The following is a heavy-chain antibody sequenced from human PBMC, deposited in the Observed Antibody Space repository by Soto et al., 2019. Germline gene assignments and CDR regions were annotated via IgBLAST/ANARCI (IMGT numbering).Heavy chain of an antibody. Sequence: QVQLVESGGGVVQPGRSLRLSCRASGFSLSSYVMHWVRQAPVDWLEWVAGISGDGSSTHYADSVKGRFTISRDNSENTLYLQMDSLTAEETAMYYCAREDERSGHAGTFQQWGQGTLVTVSS. J-gene: IGHJ1*01. CDR1: GFSLSSYV. V-gene: IGHV3-30-3*01. D-gene: IGHD3-22*01. CDR2: ISGDGSST. CDR3: AREDERSGHAGTFQQ.